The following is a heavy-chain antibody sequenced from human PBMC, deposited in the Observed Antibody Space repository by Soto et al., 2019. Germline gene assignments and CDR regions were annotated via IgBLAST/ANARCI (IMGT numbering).Heavy chain of an antibody. CDR1: GFTFSMYW. CDR3: ASLNWEVQATGQ. Sequence: GWSLRLSCVVSGFTFSMYWMHWVRQVPGQSPFWVSRISDDGTTTNYADSVRGRFTISRDNSKNSLYLQMNSLRAEDTAVYYCASLNWEVQATGQWGRGTLVTVSS. CDR2: ISDDGTTT. D-gene: IGHD2-2*01. J-gene: IGHJ4*02. V-gene: IGHV3-74*01.